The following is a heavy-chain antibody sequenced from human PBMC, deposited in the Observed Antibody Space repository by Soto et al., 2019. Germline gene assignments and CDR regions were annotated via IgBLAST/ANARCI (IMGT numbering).Heavy chain of an antibody. CDR2: IYYSGST. D-gene: IGHD3-3*01. V-gene: IGHV4-59*08. CDR3: ARTNYDFWSLDY. CDR1: GGSISSYY. Sequence: SETLSLTCTVSGGSISSYYWSWIRQPPGKGLEWIGYIYYSGSTNYNPSLKSRVTISVDTSKNQFSPKLSSVTAADTAVYYCARTNYDFWSLDYWGQGTLVTVSS. J-gene: IGHJ4*02.